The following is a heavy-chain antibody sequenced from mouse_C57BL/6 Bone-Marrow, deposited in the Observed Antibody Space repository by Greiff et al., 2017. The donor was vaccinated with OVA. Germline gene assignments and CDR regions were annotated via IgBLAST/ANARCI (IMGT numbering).Heavy chain of an antibody. CDR3: ARHVGVGVDY. Sequence: EVMLVESGGDLVKPGGSLKLSCAASGFTFSSYGMSWVRQTPDQRLEWVATISSGGSYTYYPDSVKGRFTISRDNAKNTLYLQMSSLKSEDTAMYYCARHVGVGVDYWGQGTSVTVSS. CDR1: GFTFSSYG. V-gene: IGHV5-6*01. J-gene: IGHJ4*01. CDR2: ISSGGSYT.